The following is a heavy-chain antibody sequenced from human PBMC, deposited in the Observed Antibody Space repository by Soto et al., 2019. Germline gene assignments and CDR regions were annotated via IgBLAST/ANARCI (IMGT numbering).Heavy chain of an antibody. CDR2: TYYRSRWYN. V-gene: IGHV6-1*01. J-gene: IGHJ6*03. CDR1: GDSVSSNNAA. CDR3: AGTTSHYWYYMDV. Sequence: SQTLSLTCAISGDSVSSNNAAWNWIRQSPSRGLEWLGRTYYRSRWYNDYAVSVKSRITVNPDTSKNQFSLQLTSVTPEDTAVYYCAGTTSHYWYYMDVWGKGTTVTVSS. D-gene: IGHD1-7*01.